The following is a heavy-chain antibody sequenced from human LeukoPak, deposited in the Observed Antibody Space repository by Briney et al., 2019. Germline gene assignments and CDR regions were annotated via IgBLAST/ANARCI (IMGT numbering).Heavy chain of an antibody. CDR1: GGSISGSSYY. J-gene: IGHJ4*02. CDR3: ARVGGYSYGYFDY. V-gene: IGHV4-39*07. D-gene: IGHD5-18*01. Sequence: PSETLSLTCTVSGGSISGSSYYWGWIRQPPGKGLEWIATIYYSGSTYYNPSLKSRVTISVDTSKNQFSLKLSSVTAADTAVYYCARVGGYSYGYFDYWGQGTLVTVSS. CDR2: IYYSGST.